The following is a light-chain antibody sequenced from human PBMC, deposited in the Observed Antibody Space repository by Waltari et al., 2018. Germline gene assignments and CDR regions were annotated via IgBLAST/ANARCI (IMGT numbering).Light chain of an antibody. CDR1: QSVGTY. V-gene: IGKV3-11*01. Sequence: EIVLTQSPATLSLSPGETATLSCRASQSVGTYLAWYQQKPGQAPRLLIYDASNRATCIPDRFRGSGSGTDFTLTISRLEPEDFALYYCQQRSSWTPHTFGQGARLEIK. CDR2: DAS. J-gene: IGKJ2*01. CDR3: QQRSSWTPHT.